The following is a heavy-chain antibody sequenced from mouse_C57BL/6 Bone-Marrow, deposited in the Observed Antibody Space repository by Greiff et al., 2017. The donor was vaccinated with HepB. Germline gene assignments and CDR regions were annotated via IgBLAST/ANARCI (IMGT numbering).Heavy chain of an antibody. Sequence: LVESGAELVRPGASVTLSCKASGYTFTDYEMHWVKQTPVHGLEWIGAIDPETGGTAYNQKFKGKAILTADKSSSTAYMELRSLTSEDSAVYYCTRAWLLRAYWGQGTLVTVSA. J-gene: IGHJ3*01. CDR2: IDPETGGT. CDR3: TRAWLLRAY. CDR1: GYTFTDYE. V-gene: IGHV1-15*01. D-gene: IGHD2-3*01.